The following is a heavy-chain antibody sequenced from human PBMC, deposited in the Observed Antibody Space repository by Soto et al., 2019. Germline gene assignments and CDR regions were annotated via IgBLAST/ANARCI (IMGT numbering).Heavy chain of an antibody. CDR3: ATVFEH. CDR2: VDSDGSGT. J-gene: IGHJ4*02. CDR1: GITFSGYW. V-gene: IGHV3-74*01. Sequence: EVQLVESGGGSVPPGGSLRLSCVASGITFSGYWMHWVRQVPGKGLVWVARVDSDGSGTSYADSVKGRFTISRDNAKNTLYLQMNSLRVEDTAVYYCATVFEHWGQGIPVTVSS.